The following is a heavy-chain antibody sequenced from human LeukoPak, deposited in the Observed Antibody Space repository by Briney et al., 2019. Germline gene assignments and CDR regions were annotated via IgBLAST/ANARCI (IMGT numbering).Heavy chain of an antibody. J-gene: IGHJ4*02. CDR1: GFTFSNYW. CDR2: INSDGSST. Sequence: GGSLRLSCAASGFTFSNYWMHWVRQAPGKGLVWVSRINSDGSSTSYADSVKGRFTISRDNAKNSLYLQMNSLRAEDTAVYYCARPDTAMVRGYYFDYWGQGTLVTVSS. V-gene: IGHV3-74*01. D-gene: IGHD5-18*01. CDR3: ARPDTAMVRGYYFDY.